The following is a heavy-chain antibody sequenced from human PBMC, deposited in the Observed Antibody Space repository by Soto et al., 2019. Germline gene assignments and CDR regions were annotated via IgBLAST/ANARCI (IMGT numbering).Heavy chain of an antibody. V-gene: IGHV4-4*02. CDR3: ARGSYDFLTGYYMDY. CDR1: GGSISTNNW. D-gene: IGHD3-9*01. J-gene: IGHJ4*02. CDR2: IYHSGST. Sequence: SKTPSLTSALYGGSISTNNWWPWGRRPPGQGLEWIGEIYHSGSTNYNPSLKSRVSISVDKSKKQFSLKLSSVTAADTAVYYGARGSYDFLTGYYMDYWGQGTLVTVS.